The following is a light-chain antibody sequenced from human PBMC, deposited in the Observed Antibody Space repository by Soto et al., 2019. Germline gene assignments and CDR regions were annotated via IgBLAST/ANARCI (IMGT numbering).Light chain of an antibody. CDR3: SAYTSSTALV. Sequence: QSALTQPASVSGSPGQSIIISCTGTSSDVGGYNYVSWYQHHPGKAHKLMIYEVSNRPSGVSHRFSGSKSGNTASLTISGLQAEDEADYYCSAYTSSTALVFGGGTQLTVL. CDR1: SSDVGGYNY. CDR2: EVS. J-gene: IGLJ2*01. V-gene: IGLV2-14*01.